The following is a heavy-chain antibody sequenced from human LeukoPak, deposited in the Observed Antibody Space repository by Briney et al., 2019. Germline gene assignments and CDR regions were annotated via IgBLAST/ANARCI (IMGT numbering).Heavy chain of an antibody. Sequence: GASVKVSCRASGYTFTNYYLHWVRQAPGQGREWMVMINPGGGTTTYAQKFQGRVTMTRDTSTSTVYMELSALRSEDRAVFYCARSVGATKIPVRFDYWGQGTLVTVS. J-gene: IGHJ4*02. CDR3: ARSVGATKIPVRFDY. D-gene: IGHD1-26*01. CDR1: GYTFTNYY. V-gene: IGHV1-46*01. CDR2: INPGGGTT.